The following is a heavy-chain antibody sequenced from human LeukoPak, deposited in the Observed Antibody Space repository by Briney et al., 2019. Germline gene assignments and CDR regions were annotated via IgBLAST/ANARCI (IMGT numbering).Heavy chain of an antibody. CDR1: GFTFSSYA. V-gene: IGHV3-30*04. Sequence: GRSLRLSCAASGFTFSSYAMHWVRQAPGKGLEWVAVISYDGSNKYYADSVKGRFTISRDDSKNTLYLQMNSLRAEDTAVYYCAKATRGGRRPSSSWYPPDYWGQGTQVTVSS. J-gene: IGHJ4*02. D-gene: IGHD6-13*01. CDR2: ISYDGSNK. CDR3: AKATRGGRRPSSSWYPPDY.